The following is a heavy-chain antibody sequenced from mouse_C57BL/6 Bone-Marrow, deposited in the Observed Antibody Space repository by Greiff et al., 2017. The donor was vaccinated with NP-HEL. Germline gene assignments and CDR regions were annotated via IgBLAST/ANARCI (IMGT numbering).Heavy chain of an antibody. D-gene: IGHD1-1*01. CDR3: ARDGSSPDWFAY. CDR1: GYTFTSYW. CDR2: INPSSGYT. V-gene: IGHV1-7*01. Sequence: VQLQQSGAELAKPGASVKLSCKASGYTFTSYWMHWVKQRPGQGLEWIGYINPSSGYTKYNQTFKDKATLTADQSSSTAYMQLSSLTYEDSAVYYSARDGSSPDWFAYWGQGTLVTVSA. J-gene: IGHJ3*01.